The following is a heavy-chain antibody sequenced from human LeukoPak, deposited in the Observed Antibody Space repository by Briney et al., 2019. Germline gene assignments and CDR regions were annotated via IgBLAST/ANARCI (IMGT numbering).Heavy chain of an antibody. CDR2: INHSGST. CDR1: GGSFSGYY. D-gene: IGHD6-19*01. V-gene: IGHV4-34*01. Sequence: PSETLSLTCAVYGGSFSGYYWSWIRQPPGKGLEWIGEINHSGSTNYNPSLKSRVTISVDTSKNQFSLKLSSVTAADTAVYYCARVIRSSSIAVHYDYWGQGTLVTVSS. J-gene: IGHJ4*02. CDR3: ARVIRSSSIAVHYDY.